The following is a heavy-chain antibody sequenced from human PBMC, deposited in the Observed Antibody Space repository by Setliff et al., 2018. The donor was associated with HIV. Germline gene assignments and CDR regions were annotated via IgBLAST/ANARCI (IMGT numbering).Heavy chain of an antibody. D-gene: IGHD3-3*01. J-gene: IGHJ6*03. CDR2: LHFSGNT. CDR3: GLWTGYRGYYYYTDV. CDR1: GGSMSSFSFY. Sequence: PSETLSLTCAVSGGSMSSFSFYWGWIRQPPGKGLEWIGGLHFSGNTYYNPSLKSRVTMSVDTSKRQFTLNLSSMSAADTAVYYCGLWTGYRGYYYYTDVWGKGTTVTVSS. V-gene: IGHV4-39*01.